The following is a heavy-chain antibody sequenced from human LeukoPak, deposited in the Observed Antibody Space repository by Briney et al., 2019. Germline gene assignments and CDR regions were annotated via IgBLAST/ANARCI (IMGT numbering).Heavy chain of an antibody. D-gene: IGHD6-13*01. CDR2: IYYSGST. CDR1: GGSVSSGSYY. Sequence: PSETLSLTCTVSGGSVSSGSYYWSWIRQPPGKGLEWIGYIYYSGSTNYNPSLKSRVTISVDTSKNQFSLKLSSVTAADTAVYYCASVTAAADPFALDYWGQGTLVTVSS. CDR3: ASVTAAADPFALDY. J-gene: IGHJ4*02. V-gene: IGHV4-61*01.